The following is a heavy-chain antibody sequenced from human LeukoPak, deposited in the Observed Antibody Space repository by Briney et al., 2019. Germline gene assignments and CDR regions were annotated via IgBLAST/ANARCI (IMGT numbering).Heavy chain of an antibody. V-gene: IGHV4-39*01. J-gene: IGHJ4*02. D-gene: IGHD1-26*01. CDR3: ARKDVEWELHGVDY. CDR1: GGSISSSSYY. Sequence: SETLSLTCTVSGGSISSSSYYWGWIRQPPGKGLEWIGSIYYSGSTYYNPSLKSRVTISVDTSKNQFSLKLSSVTAADTAVYYCARKDVEWELHGVDYWGQGTLVTVSS. CDR2: IYYSGST.